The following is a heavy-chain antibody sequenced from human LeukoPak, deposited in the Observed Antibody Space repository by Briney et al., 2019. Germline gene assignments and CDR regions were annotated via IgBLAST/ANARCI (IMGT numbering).Heavy chain of an antibody. CDR3: AREYYDSSGSRVHGMDV. J-gene: IGHJ6*02. D-gene: IGHD3-22*01. CDR1: GFTFSSSA. CDR2: ISNNGGYT. V-gene: IGHV3-23*01. Sequence: GGSLRLSCAASGFTFSSSAMSWVRQAPGKGLEWVSAISNNGGYTYYADSVQGRFTISRDNSKNTLYLQMNSLRAEDTAVYYCAREYYDSSGSRVHGMDVWGQGTTVTVSS.